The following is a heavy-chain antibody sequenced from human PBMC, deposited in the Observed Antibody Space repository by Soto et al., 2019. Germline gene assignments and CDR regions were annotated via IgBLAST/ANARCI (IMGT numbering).Heavy chain of an antibody. V-gene: IGHV2-70*01. Sequence: SGPTLVNPTQTLTLTCTFSGFSLSTSGMCVSWIRQPPGKALEWLALIDWDDDKYYSTSLKTRLTISKDTSKNQVVLTMTNMDPADTATYYCARIPSYSGYDSHYYGMDVWGQGTTVTVSS. CDR2: IDWDDDK. CDR3: ARIPSYSGYDSHYYGMDV. D-gene: IGHD5-12*01. CDR1: GFSLSTSGMC. J-gene: IGHJ6*02.